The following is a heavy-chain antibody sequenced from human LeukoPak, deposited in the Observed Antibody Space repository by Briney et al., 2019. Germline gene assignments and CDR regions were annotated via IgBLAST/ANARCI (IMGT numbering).Heavy chain of an antibody. J-gene: IGHJ6*02. CDR3: ARCPYDFWSGYQYYYYGMDV. V-gene: IGHV1-18*01. CDR1: GYTFTSNG. Sequence: ASVKVSCTASGYTFTSNGISWVWQAPGQGLGWMGWISAYNGNTNYAQKLQGRVTMTTDTSTSTAYMELRSLRSDDTAVYYCARCPYDFWSGYQYYYYGMDVWGQGTTVTVSS. D-gene: IGHD3-3*01. CDR2: ISAYNGNT.